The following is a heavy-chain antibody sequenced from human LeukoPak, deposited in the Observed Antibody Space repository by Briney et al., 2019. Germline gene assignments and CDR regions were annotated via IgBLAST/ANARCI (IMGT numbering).Heavy chain of an antibody. CDR3: ARVTGGGGVVD. V-gene: IGHV4-59*01. Sequence: SETLSLTCTVSGGSISSYYWSWIRQPPGKGLEWIGYICYSGSTNYNPSLKSRVTISVDTSKNQFSLKLSSVTAADTAVYYCARVTGGGGVVDWGQGTLVTVSS. J-gene: IGHJ4*02. CDR1: GGSISSYY. D-gene: IGHD1-26*01. CDR2: ICYSGST.